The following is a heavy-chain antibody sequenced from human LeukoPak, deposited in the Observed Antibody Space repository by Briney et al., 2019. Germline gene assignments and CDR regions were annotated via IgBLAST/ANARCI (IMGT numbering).Heavy chain of an antibody. CDR2: ISSSGSTI. D-gene: IGHD2-2*01. CDR3: ARSRVGYCSSTTCLGFFQH. CDR1: GFTFSDYY. Sequence: GGSLRLSCAASGFTFSDYYMSWIRQAPGKGLEWVSYISSSGSTIYYADSVKGRFTISRDNSKNTLYLQMNSLRAEDTAVYYCARSRVGYCSSTTCLGFFQHWGQGTLVTVSS. V-gene: IGHV3-11*04. J-gene: IGHJ1*01.